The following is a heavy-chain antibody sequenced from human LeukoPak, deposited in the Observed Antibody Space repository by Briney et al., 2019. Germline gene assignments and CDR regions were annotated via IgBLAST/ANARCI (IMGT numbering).Heavy chain of an antibody. CDR2: ISYDGSNK. CDR3: AKDEVVVVLAGGAFDL. D-gene: IGHD2-15*01. J-gene: IGHJ3*01. V-gene: IGHV3-30*18. Sequence: PGGSLRLSCAASGFTFSSYGMHGVRQAPGKGLEWVAVISYDGSNKYYADSVKGRFTISRDNSKNTLYLQMNSLRAGDTAVYYCAKDEVVVVLAGGAFDLWSQGTLVTVSS. CDR1: GFTFSSYG.